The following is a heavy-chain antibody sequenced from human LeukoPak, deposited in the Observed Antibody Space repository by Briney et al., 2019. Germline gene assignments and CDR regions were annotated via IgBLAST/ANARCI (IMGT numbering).Heavy chain of an antibody. D-gene: IGHD2/OR15-2a*01. CDR2: IIPILGIA. CDR3: ARGSVASMGHNLFDP. J-gene: IGHJ5*02. Sequence: ASVKVSCKASGGTFSSYAISWVRQAPGQGLEWMGRIIPILGIANYAQKFQGRVTITADKSTSTAYMELRSLRSDDTAVYYCARGSVASMGHNLFDPWGQGTLVTVSS. CDR1: GGTFSSYA. V-gene: IGHV1-69*04.